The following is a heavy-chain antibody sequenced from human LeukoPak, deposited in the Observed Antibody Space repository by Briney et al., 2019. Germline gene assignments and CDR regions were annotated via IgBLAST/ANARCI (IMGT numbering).Heavy chain of an antibody. CDR1: GGSISSGDYY. CDR3: ASTPKGAYYDFWSGYGNPPPFDY. D-gene: IGHD3-3*01. V-gene: IGHV4-30-4*08. Sequence: SQTLSLTCTVSGGSISSGDYYWSWIRQPPGKGLEWIGYIYYSGSTYYNPSLKSRVTISVDTSKNQFSLKLSSATAADTAVYYCASTPKGAYYDFWSGYGNPPPFDYWGQGTLVTVSS. J-gene: IGHJ4*02. CDR2: IYYSGST.